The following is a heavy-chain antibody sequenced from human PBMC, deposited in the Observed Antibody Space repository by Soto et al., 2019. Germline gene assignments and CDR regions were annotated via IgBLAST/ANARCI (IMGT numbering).Heavy chain of an antibody. CDR3: ARVGSTVLGWFDP. D-gene: IGHD3-10*01. CDR1: GYSISSGYY. V-gene: IGHV4-38-2*01. Sequence: NPSESLSLTCAVSGYSISSGYYWGWIRQPPGKGLGWIGSIYHSGSTYYNPSLKSRVTISVDTSKNQFSLKLSSVTAADTAVYYCARVGSTVLGWFDPWGQGTLVTVPQ. CDR2: IYHSGST. J-gene: IGHJ5*02.